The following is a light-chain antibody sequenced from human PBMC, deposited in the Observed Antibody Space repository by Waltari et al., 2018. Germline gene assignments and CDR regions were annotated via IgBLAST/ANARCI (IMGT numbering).Light chain of an antibody. V-gene: IGLV1-51*01. CDR3: ATWDSRLSVVV. Sequence: QSVLTQPPSVSAAPGQRVTISCSGGSSTIGTLDVSWYPQFPGTAPQLLITENNKRPFGIPDRFSGSKSGTSATLGITGLQTGDEADYYCATWDSRLSVVVFGGGTK. CDR1: SSTIGTLD. CDR2: ENN. J-gene: IGLJ3*02.